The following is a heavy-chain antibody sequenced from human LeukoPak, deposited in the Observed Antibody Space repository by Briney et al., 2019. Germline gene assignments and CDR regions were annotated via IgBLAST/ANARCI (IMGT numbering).Heavy chain of an antibody. V-gene: IGHV3-23*01. J-gene: IGHJ4*02. CDR3: AKVGGSGNCYPEY. Sequence: GGSLRLSCAASGFTFSSYAMSWVRQVPGKGLEWVSAISANGRSTYYADSVKGWFTISRDDSKSTLFLQMNSLRAEDTAIYYCAKVGGSGNCYPEYWGQGTLVTVSS. CDR2: ISANGRST. D-gene: IGHD3-10*01. CDR1: GFTFSSYA.